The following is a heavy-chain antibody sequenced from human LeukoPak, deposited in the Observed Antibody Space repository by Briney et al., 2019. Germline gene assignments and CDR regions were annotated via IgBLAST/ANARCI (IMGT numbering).Heavy chain of an antibody. V-gene: IGHV3-9*01. CDR2: ISWKSGSI. CDR3: AKDSRYSYAGNFDY. CDR1: GFTFDDYA. J-gene: IGHJ4*02. D-gene: IGHD5-18*01. Sequence: GGSLRLSCAASGFTFDDYAMHWVRQAPGKGQEWVSGISWKSGSIGYADSVKGRFTISRDNAKNSLYLQMNSLRAEDTALYYCAKDSRYSYAGNFDYWGQGTLVTVSS.